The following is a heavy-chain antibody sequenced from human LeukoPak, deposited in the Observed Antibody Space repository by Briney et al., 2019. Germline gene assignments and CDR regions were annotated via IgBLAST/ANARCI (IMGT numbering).Heavy chain of an antibody. CDR3: ARVGSYNFDY. Sequence: PSETLSLSCTVSGVSTSSYYWSWIRQPPGKRLEWIGYIYYSGNTNCNPSLKSRVTLSLDTSKNQFSLNLSSVTAADTAVYYCARVGSYNFDYWGQGTLVTVSS. V-gene: IGHV4-59*13. CDR1: GVSTSSYY. J-gene: IGHJ4*02. CDR2: IYYSGNT. D-gene: IGHD5-24*01.